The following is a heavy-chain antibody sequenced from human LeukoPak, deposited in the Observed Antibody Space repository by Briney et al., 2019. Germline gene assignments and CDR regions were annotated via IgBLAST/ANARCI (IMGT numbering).Heavy chain of an antibody. V-gene: IGHV3-23*01. D-gene: IGHD6-13*01. CDR1: GLTFSDYS. J-gene: IGHJ4*02. CDR2: ISAGGGST. CDR3: AKDAAGPEY. Sequence: GGSLRLSGVASGLTFSDYSMTWVRQAPGKGLFWVSGISAGGGSTYYADSVKGRFTISRDNSRNTLYLQMSSLRAEDTAVYYCAKDAAGPEYWGQGTLVTVSS.